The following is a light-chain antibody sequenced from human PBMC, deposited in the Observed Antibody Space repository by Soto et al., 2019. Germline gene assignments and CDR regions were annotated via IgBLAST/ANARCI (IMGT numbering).Light chain of an antibody. V-gene: IGLV2-14*01. Sequence: QSVLTQAASVSGSPGQSITISCTGTSSDVGGYNYVSWDQQFSGKVPKRLIYNVSNRPSGVSIRFSGSKSGNTASLTISGLQAEDEADYFCTSSTSGSLYVFGTGSKVTDL. CDR2: NVS. CDR1: SSDVGGYNY. CDR3: TSSTSGSLYV. J-gene: IGLJ1*01.